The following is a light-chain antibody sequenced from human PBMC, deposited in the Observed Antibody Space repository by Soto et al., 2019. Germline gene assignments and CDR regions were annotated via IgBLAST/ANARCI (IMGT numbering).Light chain of an antibody. CDR3: RQRSNWPGT. V-gene: IGKV3-11*01. J-gene: IGKJ4*01. Sequence: EIVLTQSPATLSLSPGERATLSCRASESVRNYLAWYQQRPGQAPRLLIYDVSNRATGIPARFSGSGSGTDFTLTISSLEPEDFAVYYCRQRSNWPGTFGGGTKVDIK. CDR2: DVS. CDR1: ESVRNY.